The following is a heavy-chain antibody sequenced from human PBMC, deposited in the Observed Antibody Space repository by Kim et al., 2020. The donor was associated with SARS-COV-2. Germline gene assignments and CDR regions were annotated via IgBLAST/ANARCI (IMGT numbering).Heavy chain of an antibody. D-gene: IGHD3-9*01. V-gene: IGHV3-48*03. CDR1: GFTFSSYE. J-gene: IGHJ4*02. Sequence: GGSLRLSCAASGFTFSSYEMNWVRQAPGKGLEWVSYISSSGSTIYYADPVKGRFTISRDNAKNSLYLQMNSLRAEDTAVYYCARDEGGILTGYRGAFDYWGQGTLVTVSS. CDR3: ARDEGGILTGYRGAFDY. CDR2: ISSSGSTI.